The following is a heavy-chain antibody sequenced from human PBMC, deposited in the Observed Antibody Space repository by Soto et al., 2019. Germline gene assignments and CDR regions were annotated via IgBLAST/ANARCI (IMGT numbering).Heavy chain of an antibody. J-gene: IGHJ6*02. V-gene: IGHV4-31*03. CDR3: ARDSASNYGYYYYGMDV. D-gene: IGHD4-4*01. CDR1: GASISSGGYY. Sequence: QVQLQESGPGLVKPSQTLSLTCTVSGASISSGGYYWSWIRQPPGKGLEWIGYIYYSGSTYYNPSLKSRRTISVDTSKNQFSLKLSSVTAADTAVYYCARDSASNYGYYYYGMDVWGQGTTVTVSS. CDR2: IYYSGST.